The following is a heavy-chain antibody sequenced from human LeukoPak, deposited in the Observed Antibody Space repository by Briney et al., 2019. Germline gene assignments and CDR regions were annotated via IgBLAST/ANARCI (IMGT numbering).Heavy chain of an antibody. CDR2: INPSGGST. CDR3: AGVGGGCSNYYFDY. J-gene: IGHJ4*02. CDR1: GYTFTTYY. D-gene: IGHD4-11*01. Sequence: ASVKVSFKASGYTFTTYYMHWVRQAPGQGLEWMGIINPSGGSTTYAQKFQGRVTMTRDTSTSIVYMELSSLRSEDTAVYYCAGVGGGCSNYYFDYWGQGTLVTVSS. V-gene: IGHV1-46*01.